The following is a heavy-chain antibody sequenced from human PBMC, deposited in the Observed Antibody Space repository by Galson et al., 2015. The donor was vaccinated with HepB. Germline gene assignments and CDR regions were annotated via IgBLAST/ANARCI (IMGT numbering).Heavy chain of an antibody. D-gene: IGHD3-10*01. CDR3: ARDGFGGYGDYCGY. Sequence: SLRLSCAASGFTFSSYGMHWVRQAPGKGLEWVAVIWYDGSNKYYADSVKGRFTISRDNSKNTLYLQMNSLRAEDTAVYYCARDGFGGYGDYCGYWGQGTLVTVSS. V-gene: IGHV3-33*01. CDR2: IWYDGSNK. J-gene: IGHJ4*02. CDR1: GFTFSSYG.